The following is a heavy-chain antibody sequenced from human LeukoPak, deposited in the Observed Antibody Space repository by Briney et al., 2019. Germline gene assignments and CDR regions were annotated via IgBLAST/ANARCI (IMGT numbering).Heavy chain of an antibody. CDR3: ARDASAVAHWFDP. Sequence: SETLSLTCTVSGGSISSHYWSWIRQPPGKGLEWIGYIYYSGSTYYNPSLKSRVTISVDTSKNQFSLKLSSVTAADTAVYYCARDASAVAHWFDPWGQGTLVTVSS. CDR1: GGSISSHY. J-gene: IGHJ5*02. V-gene: IGHV4-59*06. D-gene: IGHD5-24*01. CDR2: IYYSGST.